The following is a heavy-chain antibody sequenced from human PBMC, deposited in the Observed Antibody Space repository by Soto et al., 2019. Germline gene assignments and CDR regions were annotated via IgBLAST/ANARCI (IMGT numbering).Heavy chain of an antibody. V-gene: IGHV3-23*01. J-gene: IGHJ1*01. CDR3: AKQGEEYCSGGNCYLGYFQH. D-gene: IGHD2-15*01. CDR2: ISGSGGST. CDR1: GFIFSNYA. Sequence: EVQLLESGGGLVQPGGSLRLSCAASGFIFSNYAMSWVRQAPGKGLEWVSVISGSGGSTYYADSVKGRFTISRDNSKNTLHLQMNSLRAEDTAVYYCAKQGEEYCSGGNCYLGYFQHWGQGTLVTVSS.